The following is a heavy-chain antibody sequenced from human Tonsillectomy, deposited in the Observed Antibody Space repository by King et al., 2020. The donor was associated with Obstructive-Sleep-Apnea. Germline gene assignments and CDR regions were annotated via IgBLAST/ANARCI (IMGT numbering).Heavy chain of an antibody. Sequence: DVQLVESGGGLVKPGGSLRLSCAASGFTFSNAWMSWVRQAPGKGLEWVGRIKRKTDGGSTDYAAPVKGRFTSSRADSKNTLYLQMNSLKTEDTAVYYCTTDRAWGSSPSGGQGTLVTVSS. CDR2: IKRKTDGGST. D-gene: IGHD6-13*01. V-gene: IGHV3-15*01. CDR3: TTDRAWGSSPS. J-gene: IGHJ4*02. CDR1: GFTFSNAW.